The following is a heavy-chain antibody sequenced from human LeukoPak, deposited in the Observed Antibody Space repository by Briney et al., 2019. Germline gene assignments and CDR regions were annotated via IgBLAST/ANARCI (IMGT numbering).Heavy chain of an antibody. Sequence: RASVKVSCKASGYTFTSYGISWVRQAPGQGLEWMGWISAYNGNTNYAQKLQGRVTMTTDTSTSTAYMELRSLGSDDTAVYYCARDSKIMVATPSDYWGQGTLVTVSS. D-gene: IGHD5-12*01. V-gene: IGHV1-18*01. CDR2: ISAYNGNT. CDR1: GYTFTSYG. J-gene: IGHJ4*02. CDR3: ARDSKIMVATPSDY.